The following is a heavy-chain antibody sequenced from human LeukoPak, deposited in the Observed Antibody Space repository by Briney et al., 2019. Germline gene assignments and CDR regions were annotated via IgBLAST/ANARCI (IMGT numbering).Heavy chain of an antibody. CDR2: VHHSGST. Sequence: PSETLSLTCTVSGDSISRSSYYWGWIRQPPGQGLEWIGSVHHSGSTYYTPSLKSRVTISVDTSKNQFSLKLSSVTAADTAVYQCARLYYYGSGSYLSGFDIWGQGTMVTVSS. CDR1: GDSISRSSYY. CDR3: ARLYYYGSGSYLSGFDI. D-gene: IGHD3-10*01. V-gene: IGHV4-39*01. J-gene: IGHJ3*02.